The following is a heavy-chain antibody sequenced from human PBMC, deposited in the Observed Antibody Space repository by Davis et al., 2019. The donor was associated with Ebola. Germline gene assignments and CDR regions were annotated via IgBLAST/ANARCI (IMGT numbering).Heavy chain of an antibody. Sequence: SETLSLTCAVSGYSISSGYYWSWIRQPPGKGLEWIGEINHSGSTNYNPSLKSRVTISVDTSKNQFSLKLSSVTAADTAVYYCAREVYGLGSYSVDYWGQGILVIVSS. CDR1: GYSISSGYY. V-gene: IGHV4-38-2*02. CDR3: AREVYGLGSYSVDY. D-gene: IGHD3-10*01. CDR2: INHSGST. J-gene: IGHJ4*02.